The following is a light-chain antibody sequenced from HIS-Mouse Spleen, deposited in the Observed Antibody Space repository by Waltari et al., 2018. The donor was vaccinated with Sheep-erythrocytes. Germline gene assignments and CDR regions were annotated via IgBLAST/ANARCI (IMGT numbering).Light chain of an antibody. CDR1: SSDVGSYNF. V-gene: IGLV2-23*01. CDR2: EGS. Sequence: QSALTQPASVSGSPGQSITISCPGTSSDVGSYNFVSGYQQHPGQAPKLMIYEGSKRPSGVSNRFSGSKSGNTASLTISGLQAEDEADYYCCSYAGSSTPWVFGGGTKLTVL. CDR3: CSYAGSSTPWV. J-gene: IGLJ3*02.